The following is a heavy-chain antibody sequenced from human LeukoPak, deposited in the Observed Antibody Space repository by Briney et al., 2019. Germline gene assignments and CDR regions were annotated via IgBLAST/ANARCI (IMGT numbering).Heavy chain of an antibody. CDR3: GRDSRWAQPDY. CDR2: IYSGCST. V-gene: IGHV3-53*01. D-gene: IGHD5-24*01. Sequence: GGSLRLSCAASGFTVSSNYMSWVRQAPGKGLEWVSLIYSGCSTYYADSVKGRFTISRDNSKNTVYLQINSLTAEDTAVYYCGRDSRWAQPDYWGQGTLVTVSS. CDR1: GFTVSSNY. J-gene: IGHJ4*02.